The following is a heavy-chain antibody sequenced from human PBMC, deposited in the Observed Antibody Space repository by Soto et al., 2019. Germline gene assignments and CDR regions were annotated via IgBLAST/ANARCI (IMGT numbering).Heavy chain of an antibody. CDR3: AKGVQWELTPGD. V-gene: IGHV3-23*01. Sequence: EVQLLESGGGLVQPGGSLRLSCAASGFTFRLYAMSWVRQAPGKGLEWVSAISIRGDKTYYAGAVKGRFTISRDNSKNTLYLQMNSLRVEDAATYHCAKGVQWELTPGDWGQGTLVTVSS. D-gene: IGHD1-26*01. CDR1: GFTFRLYA. J-gene: IGHJ1*01. CDR2: ISIRGDKT.